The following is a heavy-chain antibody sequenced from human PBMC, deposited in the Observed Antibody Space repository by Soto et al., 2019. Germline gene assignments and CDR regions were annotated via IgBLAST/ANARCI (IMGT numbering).Heavy chain of an antibody. CDR2: IIPIFGTA. Sequence: SVKVSCKASGGTFSSSAISWVRQARGQGLEWMGGIIPIFGTANYAQKFQGRVTITADKSTSTAYMELSSLRSEDTAVYYCAVAAPHSCYCYGMDVWGQGTTVTVSS. CDR1: GGTFSSSA. J-gene: IGHJ6*02. D-gene: IGHD6-6*01. V-gene: IGHV1-69*06. CDR3: AVAAPHSCYCYGMDV.